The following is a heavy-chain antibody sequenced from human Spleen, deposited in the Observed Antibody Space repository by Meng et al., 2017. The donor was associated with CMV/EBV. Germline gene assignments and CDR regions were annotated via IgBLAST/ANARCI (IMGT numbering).Heavy chain of an antibody. CDR3: AKVRGASRGFDY. Sequence: GESLKISCVASGFTFGSYAMHWVRQRPGKGLEWVAFIRYDGSNKYYADSVKGRFTIPRDNSKNTLYLQMNSLRAEDTAVYYCAKVRGASRGFDYWGQGTLVTVSS. CDR2: IRYDGSNK. CDR1: GFTFGSYA. J-gene: IGHJ4*02. V-gene: IGHV3-30*02. D-gene: IGHD3-10*01.